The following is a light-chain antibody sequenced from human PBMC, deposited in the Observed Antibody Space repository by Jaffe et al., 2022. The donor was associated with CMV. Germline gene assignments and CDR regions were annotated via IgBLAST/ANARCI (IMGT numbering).Light chain of an antibody. J-gene: IGLJ2*01. CDR1: TSNIGNNY. CDR3: GTWDSSLSAVL. V-gene: IGLV1-51*01. CDR2: END. Sequence: QSVLTQPPSVSAAPGQKVTISCSGSTSNIGNNYVSWYQQFPGTAPKLLIYENDKRPSGIPDRFSGSQSGTSATLGITGLQTGDEADYHCGTWDSSLSAVLFGGGTKLTVL.